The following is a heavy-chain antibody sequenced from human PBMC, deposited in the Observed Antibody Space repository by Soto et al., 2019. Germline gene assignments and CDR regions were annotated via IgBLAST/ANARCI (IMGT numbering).Heavy chain of an antibody. CDR3: ASSARGYCSGGSCYSGPYNWFDP. CDR1: GYTFTGYY. CDR2: INPNSGGT. D-gene: IGHD2-15*01. Sequence: ASVKVSCKASGYTFTGYYMHWVRQAPGQGLEWMGWINPNSGGTNYAQKFQGRVTMTRDTSISTAYMELSRLRSDDTAVYYCASSARGYCSGGSCYSGPYNWFDPWGQGTLVTVS. V-gene: IGHV1-2*02. J-gene: IGHJ5*02.